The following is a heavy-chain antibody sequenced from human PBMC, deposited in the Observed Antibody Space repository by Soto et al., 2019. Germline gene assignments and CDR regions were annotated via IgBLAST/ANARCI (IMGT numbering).Heavy chain of an antibody. V-gene: IGHV5-51*01. CDR2: IYPGDSDT. Sequence: GESLKISCKGSGYSFTSYWIGWVRPMPGKGLEWMGIIYPGDSDTRYSPSFQGQVTISADKSISTAYLQWSSLKASDTAMYYCARRFGYDILTGPTNDGMDVWGQGTTVTVSS. CDR1: GYSFTSYW. J-gene: IGHJ6*02. D-gene: IGHD3-9*01. CDR3: ARRFGYDILTGPTNDGMDV.